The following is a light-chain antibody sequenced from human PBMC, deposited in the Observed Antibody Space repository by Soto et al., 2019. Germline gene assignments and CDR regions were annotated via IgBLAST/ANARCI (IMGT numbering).Light chain of an antibody. CDR2: DVT. J-gene: IGLJ1*01. V-gene: IGLV2-14*03. CDR3: SSYTRSTIYV. CDR1: SSDVGGYNH. Sequence: QAALTQPASVSGSHGQSITIFCTGTSSDVGGYNHVSWYQHYPGRAPKLIIYDVTNRPSGVSNRFSGSKSGNTASLTISGLQAEDEADYFCSSYTRSTIYVFGTGTKVTVL.